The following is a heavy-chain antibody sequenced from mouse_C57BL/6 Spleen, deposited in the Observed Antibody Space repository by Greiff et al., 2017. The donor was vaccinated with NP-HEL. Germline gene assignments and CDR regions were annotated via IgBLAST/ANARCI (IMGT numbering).Heavy chain of an antibody. D-gene: IGHD2-4*01. CDR2: IYPGDGDT. CDR3: ARVGLEAMDY. J-gene: IGHJ4*01. CDR1: GYAFSSSW. V-gene: IGHV1-82*01. Sequence: VQLQQSGPELVKPGASVKISCKASGYAFSSSWMNWVKQRPGKGLEWIGRIYPGDGDTNYNGKFKGKATLTADKSSSTAYMQLSSLTSEDSAVYFCARVGLEAMDYWGQGTSVTVSS.